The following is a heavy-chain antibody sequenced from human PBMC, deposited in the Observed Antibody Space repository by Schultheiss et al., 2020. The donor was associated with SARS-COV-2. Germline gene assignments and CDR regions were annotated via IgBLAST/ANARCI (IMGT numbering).Heavy chain of an antibody. Sequence: QTLSLTCTVSGGSISSGGYYWSWIRQHPGKGLEWIGYIYYSGSTYYNPSLKSRVTISVDTSKNQFSLKLSSVTAADTAVYYCARSNRAAAVNWFDPWGQGTLVTVSS. CDR1: GGSISSGGYY. CDR2: IYYSGST. D-gene: IGHD6-13*01. V-gene: IGHV4-31*03. CDR3: ARSNRAAAVNWFDP. J-gene: IGHJ5*02.